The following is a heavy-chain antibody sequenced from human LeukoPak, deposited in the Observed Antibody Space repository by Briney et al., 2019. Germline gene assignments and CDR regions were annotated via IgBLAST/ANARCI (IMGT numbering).Heavy chain of an antibody. CDR3: ARGHIPVVIRSLDWSGHYYMDV. Sequence: ASVKVSCKGSGYTFTTYDINWVRQAPGQGLEWMGLMNPYRGDTGYAQKFQGRVTMTGNTSISTAYMELSSLRSEDTAVYYCARGHIPVVIRSLDWSGHYYMDVWGKGTTVTVSS. J-gene: IGHJ6*03. D-gene: IGHD3-9*01. CDR2: MNPYRGDT. CDR1: GYTFTTYD. V-gene: IGHV1-8*01.